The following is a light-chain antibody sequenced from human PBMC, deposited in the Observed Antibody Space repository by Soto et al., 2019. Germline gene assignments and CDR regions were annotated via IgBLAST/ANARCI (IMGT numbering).Light chain of an antibody. Sequence: DIQMTQSPSTLSASVGDRVTITCRASQSVSAWLAWYQQKPGKAPKFLMYDVSTRESGVPERFSGSGSGTEFTLTISRLQPDDFAVYFCHSYGSFSWTFGQGTKVDIK. V-gene: IGKV1-5*01. CDR2: DVS. CDR3: HSYGSFSWT. J-gene: IGKJ1*01. CDR1: QSVSAW.